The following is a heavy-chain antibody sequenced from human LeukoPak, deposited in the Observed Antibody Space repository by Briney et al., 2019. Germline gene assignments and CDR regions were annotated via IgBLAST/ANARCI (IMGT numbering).Heavy chain of an antibody. CDR2: IYPYSGDT. V-gene: IGHV1-2*02. CDR1: GYTFTGYY. J-gene: IGHJ5*02. D-gene: IGHD6-19*01. CDR3: ARASGSSGWPRRFDP. Sequence: ASVTVSCKASGYTFTGYYIHWVRQAPGQGLEWMGWIYPYSGDTNYAQNFQGRVTMTRDTSISTAYMELSRLRSDDTAVYYCARASGSSGWPRRFDPWGQGTLVTVSS.